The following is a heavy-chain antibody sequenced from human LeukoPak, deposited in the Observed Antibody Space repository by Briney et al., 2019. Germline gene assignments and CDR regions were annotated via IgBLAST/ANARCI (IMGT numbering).Heavy chain of an antibody. J-gene: IGHJ5*02. Sequence: SGTLSLTCTVSGGSISSYYWSWIRQPAGKGLEWIGRINTSGSSNYNPSLRSRVTMSVDTSKNQFSLNLSSVTAADTAVYYCAREGGGPRWLDLWGQGILVTVSS. CDR2: INTSGSS. CDR3: AREGGGPRWLDL. V-gene: IGHV4-4*07. CDR1: GGSISSYY. D-gene: IGHD6-25*01.